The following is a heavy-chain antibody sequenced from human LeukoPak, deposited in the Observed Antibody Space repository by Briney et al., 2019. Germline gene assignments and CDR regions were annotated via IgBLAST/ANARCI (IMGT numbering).Heavy chain of an antibody. CDR2: INPNSGDT. V-gene: IGHV1-2*02. CDR3: ARDQNYYMDV. J-gene: IGHJ6*03. Sequence: GASVKVSCKASGYTFTGYYMHWVRQAPGQGLEWMGWINPNSGDTNYAQKFQGRVTMTTDTSRSTACMELRSLRSDDTAVYYCARDQNYYMDVWGKGTTVTISS. CDR1: GYTFTGYY.